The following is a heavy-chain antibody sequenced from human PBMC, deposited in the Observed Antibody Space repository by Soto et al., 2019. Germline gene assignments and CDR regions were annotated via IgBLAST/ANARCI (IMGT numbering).Heavy chain of an antibody. V-gene: IGHV5-51*01. D-gene: IGHD2-21*02. CDR1: GYSFTSYH. CDR3: ARRSYCDGDCTRRPYDYYGMDV. CDR2: IYPGDSET. J-gene: IGHJ6*02. Sequence: EVQLVQSGAEVKKPGESLKISCKGSGYSFTSYHIVWVRQMPGKGLEWMGIIYPGDSETRYSPSLQGQVTMSADKSTSTAYLQWSSLKDSYTAMYYCARRSYCDGDCTRRPYDYYGMDVWGQGTTVTVSS.